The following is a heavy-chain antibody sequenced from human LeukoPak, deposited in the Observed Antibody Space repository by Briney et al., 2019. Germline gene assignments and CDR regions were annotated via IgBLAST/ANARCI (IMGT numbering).Heavy chain of an antibody. D-gene: IGHD5-24*01. CDR2: IYYSGST. J-gene: IGHJ4*02. Sequence: SETLSLTCTVSGASISTNSYYWGWIRQPPGKGLEWIRSIYYSGSTYYNPSLKSRVFISADTSQNQFSLRLSSVTAADTAVYYCARASMRRRDGYNRHYEIDYWGQGTLVTVSS. CDR3: ARASMRRRDGYNRHYEIDY. CDR1: GASISTNSYY. V-gene: IGHV4-39*07.